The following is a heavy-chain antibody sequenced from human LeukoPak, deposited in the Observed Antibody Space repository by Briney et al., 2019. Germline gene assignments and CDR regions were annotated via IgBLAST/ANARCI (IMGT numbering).Heavy chain of an antibody. CDR3: ARLGRIEPYCSSTSCPTELDY. CDR1: GYSFTSYW. Sequence: GESLKISCKGSGYSFTSYWIGWVRQMPGKGLEWMGIIYPGDSDTRYSPSFQGQVTISADKSISTAYLQWSSLKASDTAMYYCARLGRIEPYCSSTSCPTELDYWGQGTLVTVSS. J-gene: IGHJ4*02. D-gene: IGHD2-2*01. V-gene: IGHV5-51*01. CDR2: IYPGDSDT.